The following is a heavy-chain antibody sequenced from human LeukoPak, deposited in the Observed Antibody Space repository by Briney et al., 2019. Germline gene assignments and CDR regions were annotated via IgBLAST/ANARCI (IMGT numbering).Heavy chain of an antibody. V-gene: IGHV4-59*01. CDR2: IYYSGST. CDR3: ARVTGDYDILTGYYTHDAFDT. J-gene: IGHJ3*02. CDR1: GGSISSYY. Sequence: PSETLSLTCTVSGGSISSYYWSWIRQPPGKGLEWIGYIYYSGSTNYNPSLKSRVTISVDTSKNQFSLKLSSVTAADTAVYYCARVTGDYDILTGYYTHDAFDTWGQGTMVTVSS. D-gene: IGHD3-9*01.